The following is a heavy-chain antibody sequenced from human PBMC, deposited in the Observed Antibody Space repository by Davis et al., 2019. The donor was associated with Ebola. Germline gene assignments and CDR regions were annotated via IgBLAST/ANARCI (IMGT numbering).Heavy chain of an antibody. CDR2: ISPNSGGT. J-gene: IGHJ4*02. V-gene: IGHV1-2*02. D-gene: IGHD4-23*01. CDR3: ARSHGGKTDY. Sequence: ASVKVSCKASGYTFTDYYMHWVRQAPGQGLEWMGWISPNSGGTNYAQKFQGRVTMTRDTSINTGYMELSSLRSDDTAVYYCARSHGGKTDYWGQGTLVTVSS. CDR1: GYTFTDYY.